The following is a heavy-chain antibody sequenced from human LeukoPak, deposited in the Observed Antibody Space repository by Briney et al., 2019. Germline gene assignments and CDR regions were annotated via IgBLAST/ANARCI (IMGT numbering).Heavy chain of an antibody. D-gene: IGHD4-17*01. Sequence: PSETLSLTCTVSGGSISSYHWSWIRQPPGKGPEWIGYIYYSGSTNYNPSLKSRVTISVDTSKNQFSLKLSSVTAADTAVYYCASGGDYDTFDYWGQGTLVTVSS. CDR3: ASGGDYDTFDY. V-gene: IGHV4-59*01. CDR1: GGSISSYH. CDR2: IYYSGST. J-gene: IGHJ4*02.